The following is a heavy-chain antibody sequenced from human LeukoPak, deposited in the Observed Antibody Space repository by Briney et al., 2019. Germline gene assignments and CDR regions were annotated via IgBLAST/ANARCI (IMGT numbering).Heavy chain of an antibody. Sequence: SETLSLTCTVSGGSISSYYWSWIRQPPGKGLEWIGYIYYGGSTNYNPSLKSRVTISVDTSKNQFSLKLSSVTAADTAVYYCARAGTDIVVAHDYWGQGTLVTVSS. V-gene: IGHV4-59*01. CDR3: ARAGTDIVVAHDY. CDR1: GGSISSYY. J-gene: IGHJ4*02. CDR2: IYYGGST. D-gene: IGHD2-2*01.